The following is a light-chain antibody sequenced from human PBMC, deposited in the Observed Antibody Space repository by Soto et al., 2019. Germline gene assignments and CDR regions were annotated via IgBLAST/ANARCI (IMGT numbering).Light chain of an antibody. CDR1: SSDVGTYNL. J-gene: IGLJ3*02. Sequence: QPVLTQPASVPGSPGQSITISCTGTSSDVGTYNLVSWYQQHPGRAPKLIIYEVDSRTSGISDRFSGSKSGNTASLTISGLQPEDEADYYCSSFTNTNSLEDWVFGGGTKLTVL. V-gene: IGLV2-14*02. CDR2: EVD. CDR3: SSFTNTNSLEDWV.